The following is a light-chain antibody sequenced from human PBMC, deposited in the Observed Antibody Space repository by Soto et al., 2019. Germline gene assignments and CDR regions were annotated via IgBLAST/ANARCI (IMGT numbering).Light chain of an antibody. Sequence: QSALTQPRSASGSPGQSVTICCTGTSSDVGGYNYVSWYQQHPGKAPKLMIYDVSKRPSGVPDRFSGSKSGNTASLTISGLQAEDEADYYCCSYAGSYTYVFGTGTKLTVL. CDR3: CSYAGSYTYV. CDR2: DVS. J-gene: IGLJ1*01. V-gene: IGLV2-11*01. CDR1: SSDVGGYNY.